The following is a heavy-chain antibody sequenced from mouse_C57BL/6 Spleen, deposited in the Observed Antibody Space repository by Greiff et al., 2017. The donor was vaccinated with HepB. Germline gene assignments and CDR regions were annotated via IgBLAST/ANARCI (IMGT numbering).Heavy chain of an antibody. CDR2: ISSGSSTI. J-gene: IGHJ1*03. V-gene: IGHV5-17*01. CDR3: AREGDYYGSTWYFDV. Sequence: EVQVVESGGGLVKPGGSLKLSCAASGFTFSDYGMHWVRQAPEKGLEWVAYISSGSSTIYYADTVKGRFTISRDNAKNTLFLQMTSLRSEDTAMYYCAREGDYYGSTWYFDVWGTGTTVTVSS. D-gene: IGHD1-1*01. CDR1: GFTFSDYG.